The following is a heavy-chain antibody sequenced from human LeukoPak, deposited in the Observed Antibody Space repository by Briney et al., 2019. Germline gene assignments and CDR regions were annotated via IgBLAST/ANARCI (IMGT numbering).Heavy chain of an antibody. CDR2: INQDGSET. Sequence: PGGSLRLSCAASGFTFSNFWMSWVRQAPGKGLEWVANINQDGSETYYVDSVEGRFTISRDNAKNSLYLQMNSLRAEDTALYYCARGHYDFWSGYNIDAFDIWGQGTMVTVSS. CDR1: GFTFSNFW. J-gene: IGHJ3*02. V-gene: IGHV3-7*03. D-gene: IGHD3-3*01. CDR3: ARGHYDFWSGYNIDAFDI.